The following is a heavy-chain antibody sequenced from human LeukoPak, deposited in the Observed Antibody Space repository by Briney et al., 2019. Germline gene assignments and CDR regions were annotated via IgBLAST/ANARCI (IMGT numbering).Heavy chain of an antibody. J-gene: IGHJ4*02. CDR3: ARAPIIAAAGRGAFDY. CDR2: IIHSGST. CDR1: GGSFSGYY. Sequence: PSETLSLTCAVYGGSFSGYYWSWIRQPPGKGREWMGEIIHSGSTNDNPSLKSRVTISVDTSKNQFSLKLSSVTAADTAVYYCARAPIIAAAGRGAFDYWGQGTLVTVSS. V-gene: IGHV4-34*12. D-gene: IGHD6-13*01.